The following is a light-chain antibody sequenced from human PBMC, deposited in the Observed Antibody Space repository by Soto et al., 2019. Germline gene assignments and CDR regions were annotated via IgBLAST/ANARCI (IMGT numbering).Light chain of an antibody. V-gene: IGLV2-23*01. CDR1: SSDVGGYNL. Sequence: QSALTQPASVSGSPGQSITISCTGTSSDVGGYNLVSWYQQHPGQAPKLIIYEDTKRPSGVSHRFSGSKSGNTASLTIYGLQTEDEADYYCCSDAGSPTSNWVFGGGTKLTVL. CDR3: CSDAGSPTSNWV. CDR2: EDT. J-gene: IGLJ3*02.